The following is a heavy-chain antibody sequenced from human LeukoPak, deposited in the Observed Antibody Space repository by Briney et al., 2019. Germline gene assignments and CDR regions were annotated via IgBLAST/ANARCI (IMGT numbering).Heavy chain of an antibody. J-gene: IGHJ4*02. D-gene: IGHD6-6*01. CDR1: GGTFSSYA. CDR3: ARGVVPYSSSSSLDY. CDR2: IIPIFGTA. Sequence: GASVKVSCKASGGTFSSYAISWVRQAPGQGLEWMGRIIPIFGTANYAQKFQGRVTITTDESTCTAYMELSSLRSEDTAVYYCARGVVPYSSSSSLDYWGQGTLVTVSS. V-gene: IGHV1-69*05.